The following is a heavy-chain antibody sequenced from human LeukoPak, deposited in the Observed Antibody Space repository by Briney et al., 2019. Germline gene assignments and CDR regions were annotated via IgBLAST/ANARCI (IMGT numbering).Heavy chain of an antibody. D-gene: IGHD5-24*01. Sequence: ASVKVSCRASGYSFTSYGISWARQAPGRGLEWMGWTSTDNGNTNYVQNLQGRVSMTRDTFTSTVYMELRSLRSDDTAVYYCARAQSRTHWDGFDIWGQGTVVTVPS. V-gene: IGHV1-18*01. J-gene: IGHJ3*02. CDR1: GYSFTSYG. CDR2: TSTDNGNT. CDR3: ARAQSRTHWDGFDI.